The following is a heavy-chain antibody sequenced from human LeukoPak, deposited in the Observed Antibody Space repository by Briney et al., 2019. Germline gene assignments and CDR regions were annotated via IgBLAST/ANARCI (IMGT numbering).Heavy chain of an antibody. CDR1: GYTLTADY. CDR2: INPNSGGK. D-gene: IGHD3-22*01. CDR3: ARASSVYDSSGYRRSFDY. V-gene: IGHV1-2*02. Sequence: ASLRVSSTASGYTLTADYLHSGRQAPGQRVEWMGWINPNSGGKNYAQKFQGRVTMTRDTSISTAYMELSRLRSDDTAVYYCARASSVYDSSGYRRSFDYWGQGTLVTVSS. J-gene: IGHJ4*02.